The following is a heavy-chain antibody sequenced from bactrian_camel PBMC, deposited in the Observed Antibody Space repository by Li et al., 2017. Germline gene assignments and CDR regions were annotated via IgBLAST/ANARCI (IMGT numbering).Heavy chain of an antibody. J-gene: IGHJ4*01. CDR2: VVLGDGTT. CDR1: GFTFSTNW. V-gene: IGHV3S1*01. CDR3: ATGRCDGSHCPMGVGDY. Sequence: HVQLVESGGGLVQPGGSLRLSCAASGFTFSTNWMSWVRQAPGKGLEWVSAVVLGDGTTYYADSVKGRFTVSRVNAKNTLFLQMNNLESGDTARYFCATGRCDGSHCPMGVGDYWGQGTQVTVS. D-gene: IGHD2*01.